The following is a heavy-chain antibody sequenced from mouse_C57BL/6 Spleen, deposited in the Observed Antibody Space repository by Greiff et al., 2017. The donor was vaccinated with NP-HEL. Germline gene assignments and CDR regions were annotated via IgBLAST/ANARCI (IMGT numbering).Heavy chain of an antibody. V-gene: IGHV3-6*01. D-gene: IGHD1-1*01. CDR1: GYSITSGYY. J-gene: IGHJ1*03. CDR3: ARGGYYGSSYRYFDV. CDR2: ISYDGSN. Sequence: EVQLQQSGPGLVKPSQSLSLTCSVTGYSITSGYYWNWIRQFPGNKLEWMGYISYDGSNNYNPSLKNRISITRDTSKNQFFLKLNSVTTEDTATYYCARGGYYGSSYRYFDVWGTGTTVTVSS.